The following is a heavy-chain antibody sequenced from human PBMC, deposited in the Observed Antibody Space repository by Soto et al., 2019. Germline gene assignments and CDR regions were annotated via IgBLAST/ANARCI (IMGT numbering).Heavy chain of an antibody. V-gene: IGHV1-69*13. D-gene: IGHD3-16*01. CDR2: IIPIFGTA. J-gene: IGHJ4*02. CDR3: ARLVDDYVWGTVFDY. CDR1: GGTFSSYA. Sequence: SVKVSCKASGGTFSSYAISWVRQAPGQGLEWMGGIIPIFGTANYAQKFQGRVTITADESTSTAYTELSSLRSEDTAVYYCARLVDDYVWGTVFDYWGQGTLVTVSS.